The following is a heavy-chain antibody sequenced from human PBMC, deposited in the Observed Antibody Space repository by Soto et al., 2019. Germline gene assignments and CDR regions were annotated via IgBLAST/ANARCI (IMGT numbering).Heavy chain of an antibody. CDR2: IYYSGST. CDR1: GGSISSSSYY. Sequence: SSETLSLTCTVSGGSISSSSYYWGWIRQPPGKGLEWIGSIYYSGSTYYNPSLKSRVTISVDTSKNQFSLKLSSVTAADTAVYYCARPCGSSWYSERVLHWFFCSWGQGTLVTVSS. V-gene: IGHV4-39*01. J-gene: IGHJ5*02. CDR3: ARPCGSSWYSERVLHWFFCS. D-gene: IGHD6-13*01.